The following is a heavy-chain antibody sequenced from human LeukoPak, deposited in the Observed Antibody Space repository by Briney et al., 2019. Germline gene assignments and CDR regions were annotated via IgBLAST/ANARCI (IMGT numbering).Heavy chain of an antibody. J-gene: IGHJ3*01. CDR2: INPSGGST. CDR1: GYTFTSYY. D-gene: IGHD3-3*01. Sequence: ASVKVSCKASGYTFTSYYMHWVRQAPGQGLEWMGIINPSGGSTSYAQKFQGRVTMTRDMSTSTVYMELSSLRSEDTAVYYCARELVFGVVILSFWGQGTMVTVSS. CDR3: ARELVFGVVILSF. V-gene: IGHV1-46*01.